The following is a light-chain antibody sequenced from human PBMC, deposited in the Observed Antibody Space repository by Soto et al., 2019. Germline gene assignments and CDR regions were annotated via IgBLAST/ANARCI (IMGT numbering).Light chain of an antibody. CDR3: CSYAGSSTFV. J-gene: IGLJ1*01. Sequence: SALTQPASVSGSPGQSITISCTGTSSDVGSYNLVSWYQQHPGKAPKLMIYEGSKRPSGVSNRFSGSKSGNTASLTISGLQAEDEADYYCCSYAGSSTFVFGTGTKVTLL. CDR1: SSDVGSYNL. V-gene: IGLV2-23*01. CDR2: EGS.